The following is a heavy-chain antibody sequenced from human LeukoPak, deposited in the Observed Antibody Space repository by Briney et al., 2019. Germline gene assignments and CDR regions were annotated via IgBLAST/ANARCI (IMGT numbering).Heavy chain of an antibody. CDR2: ISGGDTK. Sequence: GGSLRLSCVVSGFTLSINYMSWVRQAPGKGLEWVSLISGGDTKYYADSVKGRFTISRDTSKNTLYLQMNSLRAEDTAVYYCAKDTRIAVAGLLDYWGQGTLVTVSS. V-gene: IGHV3-66*01. CDR3: AKDTRIAVAGLLDY. CDR1: GFTLSINY. J-gene: IGHJ4*02. D-gene: IGHD6-19*01.